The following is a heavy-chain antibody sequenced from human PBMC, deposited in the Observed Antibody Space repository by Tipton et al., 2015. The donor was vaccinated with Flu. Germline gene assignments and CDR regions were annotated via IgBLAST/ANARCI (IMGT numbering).Heavy chain of an antibody. Sequence: SLRLSCAASGFPLRSYEMNWVRQAPGKGLEWISYISSGGDVIYYADSVKGRFTISRDNAKNSLFLQMHSLRDDDTAVYFCAREGSSGYFFDSWGQGTLVTVSS. V-gene: IGHV3-48*03. CDR1: GFPLRSYE. J-gene: IGHJ4*02. CDR3: AREGSSGYFFDS. CDR2: ISSGGDVI. D-gene: IGHD3-22*01.